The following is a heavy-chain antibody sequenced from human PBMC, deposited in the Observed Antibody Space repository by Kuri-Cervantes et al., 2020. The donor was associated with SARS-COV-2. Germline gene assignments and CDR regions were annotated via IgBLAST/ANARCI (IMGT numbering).Heavy chain of an antibody. Sequence: GGSLRLSCAASGFTFDDYAMHWVRQAPGKGVEWGSGISWNSGSIGYADSVKGRSTISRDNAKNSLYLQMNSLRAEDMGLYYCARDHGDYYFDYWGQGTLVTVSS. CDR3: ARDHGDYYFDY. CDR2: ISWNSGSI. V-gene: IGHV3-9*03. J-gene: IGHJ4*02. CDR1: GFTFDDYA. D-gene: IGHD4-17*01.